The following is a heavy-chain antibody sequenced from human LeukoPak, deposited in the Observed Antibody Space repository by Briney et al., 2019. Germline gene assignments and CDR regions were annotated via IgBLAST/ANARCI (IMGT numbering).Heavy chain of an antibody. CDR3: AKDLSGSLEYFQH. CDR2: IWYDGSNK. V-gene: IGHV3-33*06. Sequence: PGGSLRLSCAASGFTFSSYGMHWVRQAPGKGLEWVAVIWYDGSNKYYADSVKGRFTISRDNSKNTLYLQMNSLRAEDTAVYNCAKDLSGSLEYFQHWGQGTLVTVSS. CDR1: GFTFSSYG. D-gene: IGHD1-26*01. J-gene: IGHJ1*01.